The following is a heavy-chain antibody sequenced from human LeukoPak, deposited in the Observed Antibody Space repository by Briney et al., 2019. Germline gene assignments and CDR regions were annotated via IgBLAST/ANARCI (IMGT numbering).Heavy chain of an antibody. CDR1: GFTFSSYA. J-gene: IGHJ4*02. CDR3: ARHPEGY. CDR2: ISYDGSNK. V-gene: IGHV3-30-3*01. Sequence: PGGSLRLSCAASGFTFSSYAMHWVRQAPGKGLEWVAVISYDGSNKYYADSVKGRFTISRDNAKNTLYLQMNSLRAEDTAVYYCARHPEGYWGQGTLVTVSS.